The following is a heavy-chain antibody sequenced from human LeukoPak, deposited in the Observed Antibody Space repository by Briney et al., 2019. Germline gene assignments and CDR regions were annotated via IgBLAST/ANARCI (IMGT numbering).Heavy chain of an antibody. Sequence: ASVKVSCKASGGTFSSYAISWVRQAPGQGLEWMGGIIPIFGTANYAQKFQGRVTITADKSTSTAYMELSSLRSEDTAVYYCARGPPSGEQTPYNWFDPWGQGTLVTVSS. D-gene: IGHD1/OR15-1a*01. CDR1: GGTFSSYA. V-gene: IGHV1-69*06. J-gene: IGHJ5*02. CDR2: IIPIFGTA. CDR3: ARGPPSGEQTPYNWFDP.